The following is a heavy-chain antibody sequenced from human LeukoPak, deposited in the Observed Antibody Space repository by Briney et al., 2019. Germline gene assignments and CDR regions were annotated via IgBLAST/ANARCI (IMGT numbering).Heavy chain of an antibody. D-gene: IGHD4-17*01. V-gene: IGHV6-1*01. Sequence: SQTLSLTCAISGDSVSSNSAAWNWIRQSPSRGLEWLGRTYYRSKWYNDYAVSVKSRITINPDTSKNQFSLQLNSVTPEDTAVYYCARGPDYGDLYYYYGMDVWGQGTTVTVSS. CDR1: GDSVSSNSAA. CDR3: ARGPDYGDLYYYYGMDV. J-gene: IGHJ6*02. CDR2: TYYRSKWYN.